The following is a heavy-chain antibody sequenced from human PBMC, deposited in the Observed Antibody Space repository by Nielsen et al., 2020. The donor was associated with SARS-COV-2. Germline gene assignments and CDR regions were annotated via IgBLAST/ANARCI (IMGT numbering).Heavy chain of an antibody. Sequence: ASVKVSCKASGYTFTSYGISWVRQAPGQGLESMGIISPSGGGTTYAQNFQGRVTMTRDTSMSTVYMELSSLKSEDTAVYYCARWDYATASIDYWGQGTLVTVSS. D-gene: IGHD2-15*01. CDR3: ARWDYATASIDY. J-gene: IGHJ4*02. CDR1: GYTFTSYG. V-gene: IGHV1-46*01. CDR2: ISPSGGGT.